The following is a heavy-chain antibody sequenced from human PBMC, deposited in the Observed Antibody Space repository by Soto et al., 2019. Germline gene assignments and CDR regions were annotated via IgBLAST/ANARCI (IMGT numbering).Heavy chain of an antibody. CDR2: IIPIYGNA. CDR1: GGTFRSYA. Sequence: ASVKVSCKASGGTFRSYAISWVRQAPGQRLEWMGGIIPIYGNAKYAQKFQGRVTITRDTSTSTAYMELSSLRSEDTAVYYCARDLGGWPDYWGQGTLVTVSS. V-gene: IGHV1-69*05. D-gene: IGHD2-15*01. CDR3: ARDLGGWPDY. J-gene: IGHJ4*02.